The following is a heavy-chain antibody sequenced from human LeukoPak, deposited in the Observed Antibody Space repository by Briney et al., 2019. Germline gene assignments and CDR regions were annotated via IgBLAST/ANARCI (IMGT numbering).Heavy chain of an antibody. Sequence: ASVKVSCKASGYTFTSYGISWVRQAPGQGLEWMGWISAYNGNTNYAQKLQGRVTMTTDTSTSTAYMELRSLRSDDTAVYYCARPYFYDSRRGYFDYWGQGTLVTVSS. J-gene: IGHJ4*02. D-gene: IGHD3-22*01. CDR2: ISAYNGNT. V-gene: IGHV1-18*01. CDR3: ARPYFYDSRRGYFDY. CDR1: GYTFTSYG.